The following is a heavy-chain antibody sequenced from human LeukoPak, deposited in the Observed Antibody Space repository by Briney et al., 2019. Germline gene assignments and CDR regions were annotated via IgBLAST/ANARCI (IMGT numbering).Heavy chain of an antibody. CDR3: VRDNPRCCGVIPANIDDY. D-gene: IGHD2-15*01. CDR2: ISYDSMIK. Sequence: GGSLRLPCTASGFSFGSYAMGWVRQAPGKGLEWISYISYDSMIKYYADSVRGRFTISRDSAKDSLYLQMHSLRAEDTAVYYCVRDNPRCCGVIPANIDDYWGQGTLVTVSS. J-gene: IGHJ4*02. V-gene: IGHV3-48*01. CDR1: GFSFGSYA.